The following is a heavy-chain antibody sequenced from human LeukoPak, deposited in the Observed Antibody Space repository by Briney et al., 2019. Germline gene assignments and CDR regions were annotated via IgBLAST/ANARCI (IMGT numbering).Heavy chain of an antibody. Sequence: SQTLSLTCPLSGRSIGSYCWSWVRQPPGKGLEWIGYVYYSGSTNYNPSVKSRVTISVDTSKNQFSLKLTSVTAADTAVYYCARLGQPNAFDIWGQGTMVTVSS. CDR3: ARLGQPNAFDI. J-gene: IGHJ3*02. CDR1: GRSIGSYC. CDR2: VYYSGST. D-gene: IGHD3-16*01. V-gene: IGHV4-59*08.